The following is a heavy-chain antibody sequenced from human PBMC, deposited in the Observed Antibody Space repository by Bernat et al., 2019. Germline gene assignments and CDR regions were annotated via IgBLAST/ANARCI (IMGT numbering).Heavy chain of an antibody. J-gene: IGHJ4*02. CDR3: ARDSGWLDY. D-gene: IGHD6-19*01. CDR2: ISSSGSTI. Sequence: EVQLVESGGGLVQPGGSLRLSCAASGFTFSNYEMNWVRQAPGKGLEWVSFISSSGSTIYYADSVKGRFTISRDNAKNSLYLQMNSLRAEDTAVYYWARDSGWLDYWGQGTLVTVSS. V-gene: IGHV3-48*03. CDR1: GFTFSNYE.